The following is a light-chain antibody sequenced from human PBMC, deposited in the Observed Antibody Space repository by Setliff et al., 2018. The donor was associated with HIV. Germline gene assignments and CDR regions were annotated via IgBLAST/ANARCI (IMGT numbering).Light chain of an antibody. CDR1: SSDVGGYNY. Sequence: QSALAQPPSASRSPGQSVTISCTGTSSDVGGYNYVSWYQQHPGKAPQVMIYEVNKRPSGVPDRFSGSKSGNTASLTVSGLQADDEADYYCSSYAGSNNMIFGGGTKVTV. CDR3: SSYAGSNNMI. CDR2: EVN. V-gene: IGLV2-8*01. J-gene: IGLJ2*01.